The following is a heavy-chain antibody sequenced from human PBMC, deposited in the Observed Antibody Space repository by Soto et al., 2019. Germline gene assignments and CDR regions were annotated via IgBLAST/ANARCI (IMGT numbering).Heavy chain of an antibody. Sequence: QVQLVQSASEVMKPGASVKVSCKASGYTFIRYGITWVRQAPGQRLEWMGWISPYNDQTIYAQKLQGRVTMTADTSTRTVYMQLRSLKSDDPAVYYCARGGYYDNVWGKLSHYGLDVWDQGTSVTVSS. D-gene: IGHD3-16*01. J-gene: IGHJ6*02. CDR1: GYTFIRYG. CDR2: ISPYNDQT. V-gene: IGHV1-18*01. CDR3: ARGGYYDNVWGKLSHYGLDV.